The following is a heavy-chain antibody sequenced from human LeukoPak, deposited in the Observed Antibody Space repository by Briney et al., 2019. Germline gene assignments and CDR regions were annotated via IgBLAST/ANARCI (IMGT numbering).Heavy chain of an antibody. V-gene: IGHV3-66*01. CDR2: IYSGGST. J-gene: IGHJ4*02. Sequence: GGSLRHSCAASGFTVSNSYMSWVRQAPGKGLEWVSVIYSGGSTYYADSVKGTFTISRDNSKNTLYLQMDSLRAEDTAVYYCVLRSGSGSYHDWGQGTLVTVSS. CDR3: VLRSGSGSYHD. D-gene: IGHD3-10*01. CDR1: GFTVSNSY.